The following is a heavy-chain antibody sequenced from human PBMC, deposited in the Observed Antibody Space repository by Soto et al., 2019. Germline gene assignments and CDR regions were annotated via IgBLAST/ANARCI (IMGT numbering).Heavy chain of an antibody. J-gene: IGHJ3*02. CDR2: IYHGGST. D-gene: IGHD7-27*01. CDR1: GGSISSSNW. CDR3: ARDRLGTLDPGDYAFDI. V-gene: IGHV4-4*02. Sequence: QVQLQESGPGLVKPSGTLSLTCAVSGGSISSSNWWSWVRQPPGKGLEWIGEIYHGGSTNYNPSLKSPVTISVDKSKNQFSLKLSSVTAADTAVYYCARDRLGTLDPGDYAFDIWGQGTMVTVSS.